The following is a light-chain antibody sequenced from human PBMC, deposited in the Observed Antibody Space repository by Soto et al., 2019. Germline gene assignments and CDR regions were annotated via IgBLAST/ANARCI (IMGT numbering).Light chain of an antibody. V-gene: IGKV1-5*03. Sequence: DIQMTQSPSTLSTSVGDRVTITCRASQSISSWLAWYQQKPGKAPNLLIYKASNLQSGVPSRFSGSGSGTEFTLTISSLQPDDFANYYCQQYKSYPYTFGQGTKLEIK. J-gene: IGKJ2*01. CDR3: QQYKSYPYT. CDR2: KAS. CDR1: QSISSW.